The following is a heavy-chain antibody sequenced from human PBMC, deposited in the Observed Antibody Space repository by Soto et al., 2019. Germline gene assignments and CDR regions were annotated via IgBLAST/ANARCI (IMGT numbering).Heavy chain of an antibody. CDR1: GDTFISSG. CDR3: ARIEYCSGGNCYSAFDI. V-gene: IGHV1-18*01. Sequence: VQSGAEVKKPGASVKVSCKASGDTFISSGISWVRQAPGQGLEWMGWISGYKGDTNYAQKSQGRVTLTTDTSTSTAYLELRSLTPGDTAIYYCARIEYCSGGNCYSAFDIWGQGTLVTVS. D-gene: IGHD2-15*01. CDR2: ISGYKGDT. J-gene: IGHJ3*02.